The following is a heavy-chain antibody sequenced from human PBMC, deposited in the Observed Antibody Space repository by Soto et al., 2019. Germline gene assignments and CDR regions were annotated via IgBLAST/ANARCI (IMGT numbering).Heavy chain of an antibody. CDR3: ARHIVVVPAAMRFDY. CDR1: GGSISSYY. CDR2: IYYSGST. D-gene: IGHD2-2*01. V-gene: IGHV4-59*08. J-gene: IGHJ4*02. Sequence: PSETLSLTCTVSGGSISSYYWSWIRQPPGKGLEWIGYIYYSGSTNYNPSLKSRVTISVDTSKNQFSLKLSSVTAADTAVYYCARHIVVVPAAMRFDYWGQGTLVTVSS.